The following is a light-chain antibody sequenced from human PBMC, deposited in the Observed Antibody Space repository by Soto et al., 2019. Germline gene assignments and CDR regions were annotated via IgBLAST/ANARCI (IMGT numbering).Light chain of an antibody. J-gene: IGKJ1*01. CDR1: QSISSGY. V-gene: IGKV3-20*01. CDR2: GVS. Sequence: IVWMQSPSTLSLSHGERATLSCRASQSISSGYFAWYQQKPGQATRLLVYGVSSRATDVPDRFSGSGSGKDFTLTISRLADEDFAEYCCQQYTDSRTFGQGTKVDI. CDR3: QQYTDSRT.